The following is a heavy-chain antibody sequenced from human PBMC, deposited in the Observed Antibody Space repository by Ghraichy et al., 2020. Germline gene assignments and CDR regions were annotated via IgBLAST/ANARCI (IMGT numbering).Heavy chain of an antibody. D-gene: IGHD5-18*01. CDR2: ISGGSRAI. Sequence: RGSLRLSCAASGFTFSRHSMNWVRQAPGRGLEWVSYISGGSRAIHYADSVKGRFTISRDKAKNFLYLQMSSLRDEDTALYYCARDGGNSYDIDHWGQGTLVTVSS. V-gene: IGHV3-48*02. J-gene: IGHJ4*02. CDR1: GFTFSRHS. CDR3: ARDGGNSYDIDH.